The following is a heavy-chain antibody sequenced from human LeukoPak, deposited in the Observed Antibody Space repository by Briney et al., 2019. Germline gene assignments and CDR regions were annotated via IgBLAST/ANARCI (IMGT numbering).Heavy chain of an antibody. V-gene: IGHV3-23*01. D-gene: IGHD6-19*01. J-gene: IGHJ4*02. CDR2: ISGSGGST. CDR1: GFTFSSYA. Sequence: PGGSLRLSCAASGFTFSSYAMSWVRQAPGKGLEWVSAISGSGGSTFYADSVKGRFTISRDNSNNTLYLQMNSLRAEDTVVYYCAKDRRNIAVAGPDCWGQGTLVTVSS. CDR3: AKDRRNIAVAGPDC.